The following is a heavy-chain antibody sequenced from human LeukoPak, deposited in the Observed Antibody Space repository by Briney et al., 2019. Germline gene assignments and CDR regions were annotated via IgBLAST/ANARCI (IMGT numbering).Heavy chain of an antibody. Sequence: PSETLSLTCTVSGGSIDNSIYYWGWIRQSPEKGLEWIGSIYYTGTTNYNPSLSGRVAISLDKSRNHFTLMVTAVTAADTAFYYCARKGPEHLPTYFDHWGRGILVTVSS. CDR3: ARKGPEHLPTYFDH. CDR2: IYYTGTT. CDR1: GGSIDNSIYY. D-gene: IGHD2-21*01. J-gene: IGHJ4*02. V-gene: IGHV4-39*02.